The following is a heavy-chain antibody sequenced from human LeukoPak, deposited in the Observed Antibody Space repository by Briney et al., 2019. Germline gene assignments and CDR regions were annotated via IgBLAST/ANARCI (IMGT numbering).Heavy chain of an antibody. CDR1: GFTFSDYY. CDR2: ISGSGGST. Sequence: PGGSLRLSCAASGFTFSDYYMSWIRQAPGKGLVWVSAISGSGGSTYYADSVKGRFTISRDNSKNTLYLQMNSLRAEDTAVYYCAKSITERTPFDYWGQGTLVTVSS. V-gene: IGHV3-23*01. CDR3: AKSITERTPFDY. J-gene: IGHJ4*02. D-gene: IGHD5-12*01.